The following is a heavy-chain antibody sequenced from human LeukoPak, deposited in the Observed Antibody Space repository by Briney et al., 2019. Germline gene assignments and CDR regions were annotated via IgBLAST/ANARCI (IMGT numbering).Heavy chain of an antibody. CDR3: ASAMDDAFDI. Sequence: SETLSLTCTVSGGSISSYYWSWIRQPPGKGLEWIGYIYTSGSTNYNPSPKSRVTISVDTSKNQFSLKLSSVTAADTAVYYCASAMDDAFDIWGQGTMVTVSS. J-gene: IGHJ3*02. D-gene: IGHD2-2*01. CDR1: GGSISSYY. CDR2: IYTSGST. V-gene: IGHV4-4*09.